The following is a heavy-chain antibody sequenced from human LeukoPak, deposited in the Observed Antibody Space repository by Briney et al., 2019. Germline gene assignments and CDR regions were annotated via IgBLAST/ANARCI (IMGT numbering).Heavy chain of an antibody. V-gene: IGHV4-31*03. CDR2: IYYSGST. CDR3: ARVEGSSWEGYYFDY. J-gene: IGHJ4*02. Sequence: SETLSLTCTVSGGSISSGGYYWRWIRQHPGKGLEWIGYIYYSGSTYYNPSLKSRVTISVDTSKNQFSLKLSSVTAADTAVYYCARVEGSSWEGYYFDYWGQGTLVTVSS. D-gene: IGHD6-13*01. CDR1: GGSISSGGYY.